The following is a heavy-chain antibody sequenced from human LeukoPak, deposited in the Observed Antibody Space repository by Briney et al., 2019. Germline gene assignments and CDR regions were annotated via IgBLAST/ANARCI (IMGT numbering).Heavy chain of an antibody. CDR2: MYYSGST. CDR1: GGSISSYY. V-gene: IGHV4-59*01. J-gene: IGHJ3*02. CDR3: AREEDHNAFDI. Sequence: SETLSLTCSVSGGSISSYYWSWIRPPPGKGLEWIGYMYYSGSTNYNPSLESRVTISVDTSKNQFSLKLSSVTAADTAVYYCAREEDHNAFDIWGQGTMVTVSS.